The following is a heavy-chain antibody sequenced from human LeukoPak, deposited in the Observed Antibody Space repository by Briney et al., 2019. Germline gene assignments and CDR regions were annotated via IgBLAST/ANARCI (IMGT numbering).Heavy chain of an antibody. D-gene: IGHD3-10*01. CDR2: ISGSGGST. CDR3: AKGGSGSGSYYNRAYYYYYYMDV. Sequence: PGGSLRLSCAASGFTFSSYGMSWVRQAPGKGLEWVSAISGSGGSTYYADSVKGRFTISRDNSKNTLYLQMNSLRAEDTAVYYCAKGGSGSGSYYNRAYYYYYYMDVWGKGTTVTISS. J-gene: IGHJ6*03. CDR1: GFTFSSYG. V-gene: IGHV3-23*01.